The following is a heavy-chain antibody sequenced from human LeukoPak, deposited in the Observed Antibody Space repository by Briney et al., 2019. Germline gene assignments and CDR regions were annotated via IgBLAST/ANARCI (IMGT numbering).Heavy chain of an antibody. V-gene: IGHV3-23*01. D-gene: IGHD4-17*01. CDR2: ITGRGDAT. Sequence: GGSLRLSCAGSDSSFITYAMTWVRQAPGKGLEWVSTITGRGDATYYADSVKGRFTISRDKSKNSLYLQMNSLRAEDTAVYYCAKAYYDDYATAPRDFYYWGQGTLVTVSS. CDR3: AKAYYDDYATAPRDFYY. J-gene: IGHJ4*02. CDR1: DSSFITYA.